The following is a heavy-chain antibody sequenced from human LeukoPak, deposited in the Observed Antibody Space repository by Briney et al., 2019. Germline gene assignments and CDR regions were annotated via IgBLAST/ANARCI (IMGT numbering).Heavy chain of an antibody. CDR1: GGSISSGGYY. D-gene: IGHD3-22*01. J-gene: IGHJ5*02. Sequence: PQTLSLTCTVSGGSISSGGYYWSWIRQHPGKGLEWVGYIYYSGSTYYNPSLKSRVTISVDTSKNQFSLKLSSVTAADTAVYYCARENPWANYYDSSGYYYGWFDPWGQGTLVTVSS. V-gene: IGHV4-31*03. CDR3: ARENPWANYYDSSGYYYGWFDP. CDR2: IYYSGST.